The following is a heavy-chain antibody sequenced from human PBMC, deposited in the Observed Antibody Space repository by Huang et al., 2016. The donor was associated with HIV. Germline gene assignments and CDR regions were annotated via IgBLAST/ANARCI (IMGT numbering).Heavy chain of an antibody. D-gene: IGHD3-3*01. CDR3: ARLHYDFWSGYYMAFDY. Sequence: QLRLQESGPGLVKPSETLSLNCSVSGGSISTSKFYWGWIRQPPGKGLEWIGSLYYPGSTYYNPSLKSRVTISVDTSKNQFSRKVTSVTAADTAVYYCARLHYDFWSGYYMAFDYWGQGTLVTVSS. V-gene: IGHV4-39*01. J-gene: IGHJ4*02. CDR2: LYYPGST. CDR1: GGSISTSKFY.